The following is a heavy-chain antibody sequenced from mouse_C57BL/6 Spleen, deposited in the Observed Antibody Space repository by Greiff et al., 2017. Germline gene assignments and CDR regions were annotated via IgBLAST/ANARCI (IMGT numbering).Heavy chain of an antibody. CDR1: GYTFTSYG. Sequence: QVQLQQSGAELARPGASVKLSCKASGYTFTSYGISWVKQRTGQGLEWIGEIYPRSGTTYYNEKFKGKATLTADKSSSTAYMELRSLASEDSAVYFCARWGGSSYLDYWGQGTTLTVSS. J-gene: IGHJ2*01. CDR2: IYPRSGTT. D-gene: IGHD1-1*01. CDR3: ARWGGSSYLDY. V-gene: IGHV1-81*01.